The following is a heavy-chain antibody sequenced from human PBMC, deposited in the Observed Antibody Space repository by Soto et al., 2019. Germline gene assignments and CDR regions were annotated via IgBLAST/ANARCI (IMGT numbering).Heavy chain of an antibody. V-gene: IGHV1-18*01. J-gene: IGHJ6*03. Sequence: GASVKVSCKASGYTFTSYGISWVRQAPGQGLEWMGWISAYNGNTNYAQKLQGRVTMTTDTSTSAAYMELRSLRSDDTAVYYCARDTYGSTSYNYYMDVWGKGTTVTSP. CDR1: GYTFTSYG. CDR3: ARDTYGSTSYNYYMDV. D-gene: IGHD2-2*01. CDR2: ISAYNGNT.